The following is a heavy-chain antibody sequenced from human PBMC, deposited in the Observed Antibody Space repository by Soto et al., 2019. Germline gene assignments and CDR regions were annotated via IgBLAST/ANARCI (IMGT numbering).Heavy chain of an antibody. D-gene: IGHD2-15*01. CDR2: ISSSGSTM. Sequence: GGSLRLSCAASGFTFSDYFMSWIRQAPGKGLEWVSYISSSGSTMYYADSVKGRFTISRDNAKNSLYLQMNSLRAEDTAVYYCARDLPIGYCSGATCYPNYYFDSWGQGTLVTVSS. CDR1: GFTFSDYF. J-gene: IGHJ4*02. CDR3: ARDLPIGYCSGATCYPNYYFDS. V-gene: IGHV3-11*01.